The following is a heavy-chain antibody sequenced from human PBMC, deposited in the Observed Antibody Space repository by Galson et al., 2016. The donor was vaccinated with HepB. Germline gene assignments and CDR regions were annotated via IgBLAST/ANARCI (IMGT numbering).Heavy chain of an antibody. CDR1: GFTFSSYA. J-gene: IGHJ5*02. CDR3: AKARARGDYTGYLAETDP. Sequence: SLRLSCAASGFTFSSYAMNWVRQAPGKGLEWVSGISWSSHMIGYADSVKGRFTISRDNAKNSLYLQMNSLRVEDTGLYYCAKARARGDYTGYLAETDPWGQGTLVTVSA. V-gene: IGHV3-9*01. D-gene: IGHD5-12*01. CDR2: ISWSSHMI.